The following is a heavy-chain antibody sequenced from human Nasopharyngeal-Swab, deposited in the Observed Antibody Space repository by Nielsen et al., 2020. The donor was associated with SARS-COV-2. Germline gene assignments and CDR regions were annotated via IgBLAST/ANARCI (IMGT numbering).Heavy chain of an antibody. CDR3: AREGEAGFDY. CDR2: TEIGGTT. V-gene: IGHV3-53*01. J-gene: IGHJ4*02. CDR1: GLTVSSTY. Sequence: GESLKISCAVSGLTVSSTYMSWVRQAPGKGLEWVSVTEIGGTTHYADSVKGRFSISRDSSTNTLYLQMNNVRAEDTAVYYCAREGEAGFDYWGQGTLVTVSS. D-gene: IGHD3-16*01.